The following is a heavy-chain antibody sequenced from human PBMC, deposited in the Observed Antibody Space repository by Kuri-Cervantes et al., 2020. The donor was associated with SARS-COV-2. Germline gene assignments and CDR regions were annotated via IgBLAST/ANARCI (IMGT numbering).Heavy chain of an antibody. D-gene: IGHD2-2*02. Sequence: ASVKVSCKASGYTFTSNGISWVLQAPGQGLEGMGWISAYNGNTNYAQKLQGRVTMTTDTSTSTAYMELRSLRYDDTAVYYCAREVVVPAAIGRGYYYYGMDVWGQGTTVTVSS. V-gene: IGHV1-18*01. CDR3: AREVVVPAAIGRGYYYYGMDV. J-gene: IGHJ6*02. CDR1: GYTFTSNG. CDR2: ISAYNGNT.